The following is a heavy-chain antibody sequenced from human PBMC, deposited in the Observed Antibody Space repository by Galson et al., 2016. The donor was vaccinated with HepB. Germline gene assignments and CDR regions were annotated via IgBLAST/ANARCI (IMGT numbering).Heavy chain of an antibody. CDR2: IRNKADGYAT. V-gene: IGHV3-73*01. CDR1: GFTFSDSH. CDR3: SRQERSCHDY. D-gene: IGHD2-15*01. J-gene: IGHJ4*02. Sequence: SLRLPCAASGFTFSDSHIHWVRQASGKGLEWVGHIRNKADGYATAYGASVKGRFTISRVDSKHVAYLQMHNLKAEDAAVYFCSRQERSCHDYWGQGTLVTVSS.